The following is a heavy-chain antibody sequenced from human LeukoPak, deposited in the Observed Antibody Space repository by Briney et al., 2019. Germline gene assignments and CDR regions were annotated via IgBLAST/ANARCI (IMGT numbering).Heavy chain of an antibody. D-gene: IGHD4-23*01. CDR2: IEQDGSDK. Sequence: PGGSLRLSCAASGFTLSSYWMSWVRQAPGKGLEWVARIEQDGSDKHYVDSVKGRFTISRDNAKNSVYLQMNTLRAEDTAVYYCARYIETPRRDLDYWGQGTLVTVSS. CDR3: ARYIETPRRDLDY. CDR1: GFTLSSYW. V-gene: IGHV3-7*01. J-gene: IGHJ4*02.